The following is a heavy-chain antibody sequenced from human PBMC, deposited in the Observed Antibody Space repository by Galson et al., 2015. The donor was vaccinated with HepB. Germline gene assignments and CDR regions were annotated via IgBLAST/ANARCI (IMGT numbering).Heavy chain of an antibody. D-gene: IGHD4-23*01. Sequence: SLRLSCAASGFTFSSYAMSWVRQAPGKGLEWVSAISGSGGSTYYADSVKGRFTISRDNSKNTLYLQMNSLRAEDTAVYYCAKAHYYGGNEPEGYFQHWGQGTLVTVSS. CDR2: ISGSGGST. CDR1: GFTFSSYA. J-gene: IGHJ1*01. CDR3: AKAHYYGGNEPEGYFQH. V-gene: IGHV3-23*01.